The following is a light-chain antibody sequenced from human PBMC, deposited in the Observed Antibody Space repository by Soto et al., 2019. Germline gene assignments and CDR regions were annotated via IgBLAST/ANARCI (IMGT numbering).Light chain of an antibody. CDR1: QSVLYSSNNKNY. V-gene: IGKV4-1*01. Sequence: DIVMTQYPDSLAVSLGERAAINCKYSQSVLYSSNNKNYLAWYQQKPGQPPRLLIYWAFTRESGVPDRFSGSVSGTDFTLNNSILQAEDVSIYYCQQYYSTPLTFGGGTKVEIK. CDR3: QQYYSTPLT. J-gene: IGKJ4*01. CDR2: WAF.